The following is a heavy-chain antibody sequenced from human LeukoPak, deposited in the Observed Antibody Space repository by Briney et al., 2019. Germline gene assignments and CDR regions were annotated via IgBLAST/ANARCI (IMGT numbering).Heavy chain of an antibody. CDR2: ISGSGSPT. CDR3: AKAPKVFGVVITRYFDY. CDR1: GFLFKNFA. J-gene: IGHJ4*02. D-gene: IGHD3-3*01. Sequence: GGSLRLSCAASGFLFKNFAMSWVRQAPGKGLEWVAVISGSGSPTNYADSVKGRFTISRDNSKNTLYLQMNSLRAEDTAVYYCAKAPKVFGVVITRYFDYWGQGTLVTVSS. V-gene: IGHV3-23*01.